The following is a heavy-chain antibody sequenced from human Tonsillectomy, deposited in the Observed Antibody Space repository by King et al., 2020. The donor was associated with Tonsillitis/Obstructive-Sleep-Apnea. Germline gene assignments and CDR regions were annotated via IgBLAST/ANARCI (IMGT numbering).Heavy chain of an antibody. CDR3: ARRAGRGYSYGPDRDGYPLEWYFDL. Sequence: VQLQESGPGLVKPSETLSLTCTVSGGSISSYYWSWIRQPPGKGLEWIGYIYYSGSTNYNPSLKSRVTISVDTSKNQFSLKLSSVTAADTAVYYCARRAGRGYSYGPDRDGYPLEWYFDLWGRGTLVTVSS. CDR2: IYYSGST. V-gene: IGHV4-59*08. J-gene: IGHJ2*01. CDR1: GGSISSYY. D-gene: IGHD5-18*01.